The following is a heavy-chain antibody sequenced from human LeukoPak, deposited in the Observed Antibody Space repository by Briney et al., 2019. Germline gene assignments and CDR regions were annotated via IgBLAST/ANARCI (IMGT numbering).Heavy chain of an antibody. CDR3: AKALLWFGETPFDY. CDR1: GFTFRSFA. Sequence: GGSLRLSCAASGFTFRSFAMTWVRQAPGKGLQWVSTSGNAGGTYYTDSVKGRFIVSRDNSKNTLYLQMNSLRPEDTAVYYCAKALLWFGETPFDYWGQGTLVTVSS. J-gene: IGHJ4*02. CDR2: SGNAGGT. V-gene: IGHV3-23*01. D-gene: IGHD3-10*01.